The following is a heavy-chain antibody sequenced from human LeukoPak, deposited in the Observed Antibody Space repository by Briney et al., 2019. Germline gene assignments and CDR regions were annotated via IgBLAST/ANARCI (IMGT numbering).Heavy chain of an antibody. CDR3: AKDQIRGIAAAGSFDY. Sequence: PGGSLRVSRAASRFTFSNYCKHWVRQAPGKGLEWVAFIWYDGSNKYYADSVKGRFTISRDNSKNTLYLQMNSLRAEDTAVYYCAKDQIRGIAAAGSFDYWGQGTLVNVSS. CDR2: IWYDGSNK. V-gene: IGHV3-30*02. CDR1: RFTFSNYC. J-gene: IGHJ4*02. D-gene: IGHD6-13*01.